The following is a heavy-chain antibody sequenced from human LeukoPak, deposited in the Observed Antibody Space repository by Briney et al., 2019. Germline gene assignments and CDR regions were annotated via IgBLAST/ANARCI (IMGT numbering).Heavy chain of an antibody. D-gene: IGHD4-17*01. CDR2: ISYDGSNK. CDR3: AKTMTTVTTYLDY. CDR1: GFTFSSYG. V-gene: IGHV3-30*18. J-gene: IGHJ4*02. Sequence: GRSLRLSCAASGFTFSSYGMHWVRQAPGKGLEWVAVISYDGSNKYYADSVKGRFTISRDNSKNTLYLQMNSLRAEDTAVYYCAKTMTTVTTYLDYWGQGTLVTVSS.